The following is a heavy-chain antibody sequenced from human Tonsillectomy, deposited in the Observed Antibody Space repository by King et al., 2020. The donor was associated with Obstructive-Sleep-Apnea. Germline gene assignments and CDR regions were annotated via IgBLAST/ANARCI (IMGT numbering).Heavy chain of an antibody. Sequence: VQLVESGGGLVKPGGSLRLSCAASGFTFSNAWMSWVRQAPGKGLEWVGRIKSKTDGGTTDYAAPVKGRFTISRDDSKNKLYLQMNSLKTEDTAVYYCTPQIGGRIAAAPFDYWGQGTLVTVSS. D-gene: IGHD6-13*01. J-gene: IGHJ4*02. CDR1: GFTFSNAW. CDR3: TPQIGGRIAAAPFDY. V-gene: IGHV3-15*01. CDR2: IKSKTDGGTT.